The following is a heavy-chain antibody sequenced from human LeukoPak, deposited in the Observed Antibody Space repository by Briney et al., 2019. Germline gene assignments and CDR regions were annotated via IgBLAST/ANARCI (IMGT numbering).Heavy chain of an antibody. CDR3: ARVPYCSGGSCYWFDP. D-gene: IGHD2-15*01. Sequence: SQTLSLTCTASGGSISSGGYYWGWIRQHPGKGLEWIGYIYYSGSTYYNPSLKSRVTISVDTSKNQFSLKLSSVTAADTAVYYCARVPYCSGGSCYWFDPWGQGTLVTVSS. V-gene: IGHV4-31*03. CDR1: GGSISSGGYY. CDR2: IYYSGST. J-gene: IGHJ5*02.